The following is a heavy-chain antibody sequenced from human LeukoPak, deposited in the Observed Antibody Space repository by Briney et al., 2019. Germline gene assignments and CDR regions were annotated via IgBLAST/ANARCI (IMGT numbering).Heavy chain of an antibody. CDR3: ARETAVTQNDAFDI. D-gene: IGHD4-17*01. CDR1: GYTFTSHT. J-gene: IGHJ3*02. CDR2: INAGNANT. Sequence: ASVKFSCKASGYTFTSHTMHWVRQAPGQRLEWMGWINAGNANTKYSQKFQGRVTITMDTSATTAYMELSSLKSEDTAVYYCARETAVTQNDAFDIWGQGTIITVSS. V-gene: IGHV1-3*01.